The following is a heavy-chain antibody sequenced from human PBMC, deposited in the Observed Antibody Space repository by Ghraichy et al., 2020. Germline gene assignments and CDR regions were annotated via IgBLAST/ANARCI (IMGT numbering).Heavy chain of an antibody. CDR1: GGSISSYY. CDR3: ARYSKENYYYYYYMDV. J-gene: IGHJ6*03. D-gene: IGHD4-11*01. V-gene: IGHV4-59*01. Sequence: SETLSLTCTVSGGSISSYYWSWIRQPPGKGLEWIGYIYYSGSTNYNPSLKSRVTISVDTSKNQFSLKLSSVTAADTAVYYCARYSKENYYYYYYMDVWGKGTTVTVSS. CDR2: IYYSGST.